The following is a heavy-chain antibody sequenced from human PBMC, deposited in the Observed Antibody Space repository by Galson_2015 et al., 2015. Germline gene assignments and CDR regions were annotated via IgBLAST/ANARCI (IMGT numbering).Heavy chain of an antibody. CDR2: IYYRGTT. CDR1: GDSLSSYY. V-gene: IGHV4-59*12. CDR3: ARDANDAFDI. J-gene: IGHJ3*02. Sequence: ETLSLTCTVSGDSLSSYYWNWIRQPPGTGLEWIGYIYYRGTTSYNSFLKSRVTMSVDTSKNQFSLNLTSVTAADTAVYYCARDANDAFDIWGQGRMVTVSS.